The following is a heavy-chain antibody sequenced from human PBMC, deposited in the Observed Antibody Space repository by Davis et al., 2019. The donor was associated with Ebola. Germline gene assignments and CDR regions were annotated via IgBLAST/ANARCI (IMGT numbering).Heavy chain of an antibody. CDR1: GNSFTNLW. D-gene: IGHD5-12*01. CDR3: ASLRRTITGMDDAFDI. CDR2: IYTGDSDT. V-gene: IGHV5-51*07. Sequence: GESLKISCKASGNSFTNLWIGWVHQMPGKGLEWMGLIYTGDSDTRYSPSFRGQVTISADKSIRTADLQWSGLKASDTAMYYCASLRRTITGMDDAFDIWGQGTMVTVSS. J-gene: IGHJ3*02.